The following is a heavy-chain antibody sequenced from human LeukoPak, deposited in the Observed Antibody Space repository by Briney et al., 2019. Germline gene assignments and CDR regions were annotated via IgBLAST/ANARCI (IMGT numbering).Heavy chain of an antibody. J-gene: IGHJ4*02. Sequence: GGSLRLSCAASGFTVSSNYMSWVRQAPGKGLEWFSVIYSGGGTYYADSVKGRFTISRDNSKNTLYLQINSLRAEDTAVYYCARDLGSGFLQFDYWGQGTLVTVSS. CDR1: GFTVSSNY. CDR3: ARDLGSGFLQFDY. V-gene: IGHV3-66*01. D-gene: IGHD6-19*01. CDR2: IYSGGGT.